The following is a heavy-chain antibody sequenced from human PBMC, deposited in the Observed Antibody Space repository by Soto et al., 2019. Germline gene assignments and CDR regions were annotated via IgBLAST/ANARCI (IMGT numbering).Heavy chain of an antibody. D-gene: IGHD3-10*01. CDR3: ARDRLYGAGLIAV. J-gene: IGHJ6*02. V-gene: IGHV3-30-3*01. Sequence: QVQLVESGGGVVQPGRSLRLSCAASGFTFSSYGMHWVRQAPGKGLEGVAVISSDGSDKYYADSVKGRFTISRDNSKNTLYLQLNRMRADDTALYYSARDRLYGAGLIAVWGQGPTVTVS. CDR1: GFTFSSYG. CDR2: ISSDGSDK.